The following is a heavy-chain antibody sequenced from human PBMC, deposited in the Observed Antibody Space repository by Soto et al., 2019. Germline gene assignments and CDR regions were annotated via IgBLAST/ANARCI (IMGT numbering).Heavy chain of an antibody. J-gene: IGHJ6*02. V-gene: IGHV3-30*18. CDR2: ISYDGSNK. D-gene: IGHD3-3*01. Sequence: GALRLSCAASGFTFSSYGMHWVRQAPGKGLEWVAVISYDGSNKYYADSVKGRFTISRDNSKNTLYLQMNSLRAEDTAVYYCAKETYYDFWSGPYYYGMDVWGQGTTVTVSS. CDR3: AKETYYDFWSGPYYYGMDV. CDR1: GFTFSSYG.